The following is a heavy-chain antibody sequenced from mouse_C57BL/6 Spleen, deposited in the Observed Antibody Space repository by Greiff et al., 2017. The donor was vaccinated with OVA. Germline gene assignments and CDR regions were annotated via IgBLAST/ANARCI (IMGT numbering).Heavy chain of an antibody. V-gene: IGHV1-69*01. Sequence: VQLQQSGAELVMPGASVKLSCKASGYTFTSYWMHWVKQRPGQGLEWIGEIDPSDSYTNYNQKFKGKSTLTVDKSSSTAYMQLSSLTSEDSAVYYCARGGNGYAMDYWGQGTSVTVSS. CDR2: IDPSDSYT. D-gene: IGHD2-1*01. CDR3: ARGGNGYAMDY. CDR1: GYTFTSYW. J-gene: IGHJ4*01.